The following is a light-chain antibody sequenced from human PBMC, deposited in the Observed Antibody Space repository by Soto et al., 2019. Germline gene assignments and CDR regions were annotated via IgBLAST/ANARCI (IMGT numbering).Light chain of an antibody. CDR1: SSDVGGYNY. CDR3: CSYAGPRYV. Sequence: QSALTQPRSVSGSPGQSVTISCTGTSSDVGGYNYVSWYQQHPGKAPKLMIYDVSKRPSGVPDRFSGSKSGNTASLTISGLQAEDEADYYCCSYAGPRYVFGTGTKVTVL. CDR2: DVS. J-gene: IGLJ1*01. V-gene: IGLV2-11*01.